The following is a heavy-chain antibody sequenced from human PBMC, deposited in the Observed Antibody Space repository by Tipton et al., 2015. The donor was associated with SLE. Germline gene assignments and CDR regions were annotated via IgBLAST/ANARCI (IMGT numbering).Heavy chain of an antibody. CDR1: GGSFNYSF. V-gene: IGHV4-34*04. CDR2: VRRSGST. D-gene: IGHD3-22*01. Sequence: TLSLTCAVYGGSFNYSFWRLICPPPWRGLEWIVEVRRSGSTYTNPSLKRRDTISVDTSKNQFSLNLSTVTVADAAVYYCARLNTMIARGDFDYWGQGTLVTVSS. CDR3: ARLNTMIARGDFDY. J-gene: IGHJ4*02.